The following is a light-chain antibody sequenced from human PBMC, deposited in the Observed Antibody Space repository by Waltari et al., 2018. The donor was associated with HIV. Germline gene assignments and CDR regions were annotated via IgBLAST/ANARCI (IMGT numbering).Light chain of an antibody. Sequence: QSVLTQPPSASGTPGQRVTLSCSASSPNIGSNYVHCYKQLPGTAPKLLIYRNKQRPSGVPDRFSGSKSGTSASLAISGLRSEDEADYYCAAWDDSLSVVVFGGGTKLTVL. J-gene: IGLJ2*01. V-gene: IGLV1-47*01. CDR1: SPNIGSNY. CDR3: AAWDDSLSVVV. CDR2: RNK.